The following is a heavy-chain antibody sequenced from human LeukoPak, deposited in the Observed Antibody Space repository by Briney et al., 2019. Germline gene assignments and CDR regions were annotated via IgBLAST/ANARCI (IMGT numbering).Heavy chain of an antibody. V-gene: IGHV3-33*01. CDR2: IWYDRSSQ. CDR1: GFTFSSYG. D-gene: IGHD2-21*01. J-gene: IGHJ4*02. CDR3: VRDRAAILDY. Sequence: AGGSLRLSCAASGFTFSSYGMHWVRQAPGKGLEWVAVIWYDRSSQYYADSVKGRFTISRDTSKNTLYLQTNSLRAEDTAVYYCVRDRAAILDYWGQGTLVTVSS.